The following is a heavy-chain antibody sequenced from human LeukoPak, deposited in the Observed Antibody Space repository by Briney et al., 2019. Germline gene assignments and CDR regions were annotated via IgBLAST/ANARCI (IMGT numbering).Heavy chain of an antibody. J-gene: IGHJ6*03. CDR1: GFTFSSYE. CDR2: ISSSGSTI. CDR3: ARESRSSGYYYYYYMDV. D-gene: IGHD6-19*01. V-gene: IGHV3-48*03. Sequence: PGGSLRLSCAASGFTFSSYEMNWVRQAPGKGLEWVSYISSSGSTIYYADSVKGRFTISRDNAKNSLYLQMNSLRAEDTAVYYCARESRSSGYYYYYYMDVWGKGTTVTISS.